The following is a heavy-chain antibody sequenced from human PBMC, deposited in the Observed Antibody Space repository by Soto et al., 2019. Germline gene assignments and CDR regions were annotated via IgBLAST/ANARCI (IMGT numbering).Heavy chain of an antibody. D-gene: IGHD3-22*01. Sequence: GGSLRLSCAASGFTFSSYGMHWVRQAPGKGLEWVAVIWYDGSNKYYADSVKGRFTISRDNSKNTLYLQMNSLRAEDTAVYYCARWADDSSGYYSLDYWGQGTLVTVSS. V-gene: IGHV3-33*01. J-gene: IGHJ4*02. CDR3: ARWADDSSGYYSLDY. CDR2: IWYDGSNK. CDR1: GFTFSSYG.